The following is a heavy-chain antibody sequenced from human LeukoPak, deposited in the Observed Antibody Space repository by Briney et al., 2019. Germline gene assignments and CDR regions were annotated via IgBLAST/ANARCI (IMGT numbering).Heavy chain of an antibody. D-gene: IGHD1-26*01. CDR1: GFIFSSYG. V-gene: IGHV3-23*01. CDR2: ISGSGAST. Sequence: GGSLRLSCVVSGFIFSSYGMHWVRQAPGKGLEWISGISGSGASTYYADSVKGRFTISRDDSRNTLYLQMNSLRGDDTAVYYCAKDVGKWESLHFFDYWGQGTLVTVSS. CDR3: AKDVGKWESLHFFDY. J-gene: IGHJ4*02.